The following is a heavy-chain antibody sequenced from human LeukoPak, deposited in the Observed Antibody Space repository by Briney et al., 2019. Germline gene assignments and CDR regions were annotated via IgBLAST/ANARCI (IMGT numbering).Heavy chain of an antibody. V-gene: IGHV3-21*06. J-gene: IGHJ4*02. Sequence: SGGSLRLSCAASGFSFSSYRMNWVRQAPGKGLEWVSSVSNSGDYIHYADSVKGRFTISRDNSKNSLYLQMNSLRAEDTAVYYCARDGAVARPDYWGQGTLVTVSS. CDR1: GFSFSSYR. CDR3: ARDGAVARPDY. D-gene: IGHD6-19*01. CDR2: VSNSGDYI.